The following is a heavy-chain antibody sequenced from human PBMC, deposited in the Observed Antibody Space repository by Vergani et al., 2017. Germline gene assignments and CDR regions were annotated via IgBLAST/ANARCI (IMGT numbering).Heavy chain of an antibody. D-gene: IGHD2-21*02. Sequence: QLQLQESGPGLVKPSETLSLTCTVSGGSISSCSYNWGWIRPPPGQWLEWIGSNYYRGSTYYNPSLKSRVTIYVDTSKNQFSLKLSSVTAADTAVYYCARHLAYCGGDCYPYYYGMDVWGQGTTVTVSS. V-gene: IGHV4-39*01. CDR1: GGSISSCSYN. J-gene: IGHJ6*02. CDR3: ARHLAYCGGDCYPYYYGMDV. CDR2: NYYRGST.